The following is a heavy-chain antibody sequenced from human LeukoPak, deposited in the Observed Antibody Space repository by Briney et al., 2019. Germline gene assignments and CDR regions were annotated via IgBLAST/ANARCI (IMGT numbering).Heavy chain of an antibody. D-gene: IGHD3-10*01. CDR1: GGSISSYY. V-gene: IGHV4-4*07. CDR2: IYTSGST. Sequence: PSETLSLTCTVSGGSISSYYWSWIRQPAGKGLQWIGRIYTSGSTNYNPSLKSRVTMSVDTSKNQFSLKLSSVTAADTAVYYCARDRYYGSGEGFDPWGQGTLVTISS. J-gene: IGHJ5*02. CDR3: ARDRYYGSGEGFDP.